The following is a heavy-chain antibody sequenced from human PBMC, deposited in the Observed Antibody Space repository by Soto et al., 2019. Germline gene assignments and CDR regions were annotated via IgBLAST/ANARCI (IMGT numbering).Heavy chain of an antibody. V-gene: IGHV3-7*01. J-gene: IGHJ6*02. CDR3: ARCTSTPSYLYYGMDV. CDR1: GFTFSTYW. CDR2: IKQDGSGE. Sequence: GGSLRLSCAASGFTFSTYWMRWVRQAPGKGLEWVGNIKQDGSGENYVHSVQGRFTISRDNANHSLYLQMNSLRAEDTAVYYCARCTSTPSYLYYGMDVWGQGTTVTVSS. D-gene: IGHD1-26*01.